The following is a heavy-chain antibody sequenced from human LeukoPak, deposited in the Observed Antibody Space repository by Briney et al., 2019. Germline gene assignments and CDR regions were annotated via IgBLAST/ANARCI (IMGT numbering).Heavy chain of an antibody. Sequence: ASVKVSCKASGYTFTSYDINWVRQATGQGLEWMGWMNPNSGNTGYAQKFQGRVTMTRNTSISTAYMELSSLRSEDTAVYYCARDPPKYQLPIGDWFDPWGQGTLVTVSS. CDR3: ARDPPKYQLPIGDWFDP. CDR1: GYTFTSYD. V-gene: IGHV1-8*01. CDR2: MNPNSGNT. D-gene: IGHD2-2*01. J-gene: IGHJ5*02.